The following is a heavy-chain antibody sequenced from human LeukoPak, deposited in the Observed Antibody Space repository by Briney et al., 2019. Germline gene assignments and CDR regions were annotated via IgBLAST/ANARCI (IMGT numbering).Heavy chain of an antibody. CDR3: ARGLAGTTGWVDY. V-gene: IGHV3-7*01. J-gene: IGHJ4*02. CDR2: IKQDGSEK. Sequence: GGSLRLSCAASGFTFSSYWMSWVRQAPGKGLEWVANIKQDGSEKYYVDSVKGRFTIPRDNAKNSLYLQMNSLRAEDTAVYYCARGLAGTTGWVDYWGQGTLVTVSS. CDR1: GFTFSSYW. D-gene: IGHD1-7*01.